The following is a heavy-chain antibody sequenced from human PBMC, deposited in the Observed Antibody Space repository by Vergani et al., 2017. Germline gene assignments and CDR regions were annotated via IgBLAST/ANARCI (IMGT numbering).Heavy chain of an antibody. J-gene: IGHJ3*02. CDR2: IRSKAYGGTT. D-gene: IGHD2-15*01. V-gene: IGHV3-49*04. CDR3: VVCSGGSCPPDAFDI. Sequence: EVQLVESGGGLVQPGRSLRLSCTASGFTFGDYAMSWVRQAPGKGLEWLGFIRSKAYGGTTEYAASVKGRFTISRDDSKSIAYLQMNSLKTEDTAVYYCVVCSGGSCPPDAFDIWGQGTMVTVSS. CDR1: GFTFGDYA.